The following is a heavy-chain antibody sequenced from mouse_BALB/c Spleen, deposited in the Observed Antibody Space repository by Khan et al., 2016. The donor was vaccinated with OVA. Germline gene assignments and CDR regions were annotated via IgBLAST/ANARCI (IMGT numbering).Heavy chain of an antibody. CDR1: GFTFNIYA. CDR2: ISSGYST. CDR3: TREIYGSNYGWFAY. D-gene: IGHD1-1*01. V-gene: IGHV5-6-5*01. Sequence: EVELVESGGGLVKPGGSLKLSCAASGFTFNIYAMSWVRQSPEKRLEWVASISSGYSTYYPDSVKGRFTISRDNARNILYLQMSSLRSEDTAMYYCTREIYGSNYGWFAYWGLGTLVTVSA. J-gene: IGHJ3*01.